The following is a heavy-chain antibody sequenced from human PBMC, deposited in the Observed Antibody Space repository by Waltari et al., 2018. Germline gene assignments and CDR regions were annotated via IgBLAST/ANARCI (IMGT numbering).Heavy chain of an antibody. CDR1: GGSISSGDYY. CDR2: IYYSGST. D-gene: IGHD3-16*01. Sequence: QVQLQESGPGLVKPSQPLSLPCTVSGGSISSGDYYWSWIRHPPGKGLEWIGYIYYSGSTYYTPSLKSRVTISVDTSKNQFSLKLSSVTAADTAVYYCASGMITFGGVSGFDPWGQGTLVTVSS. J-gene: IGHJ5*02. V-gene: IGHV4-30-4*08. CDR3: ASGMITFGGVSGFDP.